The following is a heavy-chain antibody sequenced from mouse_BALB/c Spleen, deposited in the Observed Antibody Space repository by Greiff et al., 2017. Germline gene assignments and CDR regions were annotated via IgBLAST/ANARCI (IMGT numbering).Heavy chain of an antibody. J-gene: IGHJ4*01. V-gene: IGHV14-3*02. CDR3: ARKINYGNFYYAMDY. CDR2: ILPGSGST. CDR1: GFNIKDTY. D-gene: IGHD2-1*01. Sequence: VQLQQSGAELVKPGASVKLSCTASGFNIKDTYMHWVKQRPGHGLEWIGEILPGSGSTNYNEKFKGKATFTADTSSNTAYMQLSSLTSEDSAVYYCARKINYGNFYYAMDYWGQGTSVTVSS.